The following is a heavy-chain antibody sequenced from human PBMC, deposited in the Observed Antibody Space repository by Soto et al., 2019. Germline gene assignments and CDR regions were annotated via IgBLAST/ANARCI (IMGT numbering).Heavy chain of an antibody. Sequence: SVKVSCQASGYTFTSYGISWGRQAPVQGLEWMGWISAYNGNTNYAQKLQGRITMTTDTSTSTAYMELRSLRSDDTAVYYCARDWERSGRDYYYGMDVWGQGTTVTVSS. V-gene: IGHV1-18*04. J-gene: IGHJ6*02. D-gene: IGHD2-15*01. CDR3: ARDWERSGRDYYYGMDV. CDR1: GYTFTSYG. CDR2: ISAYNGNT.